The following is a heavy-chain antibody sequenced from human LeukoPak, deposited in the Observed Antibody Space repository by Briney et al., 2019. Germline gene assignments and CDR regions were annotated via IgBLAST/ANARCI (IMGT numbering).Heavy chain of an antibody. CDR2: ISSSSSYI. Sequence: GGSLRLSCAASGFTFSSYSMNWVRQAPGKGLEWVSSISSSSSYIYYADSVKGRFTISRDNAKNSLYLQMNSLRAEDTAVYYCARWVPTVTTYYYYGMDVWGQGTTVTVSS. J-gene: IGHJ6*02. CDR1: GFTFSSYS. D-gene: IGHD4-17*01. CDR3: ARWVPTVTTYYYYGMDV. V-gene: IGHV3-21*01.